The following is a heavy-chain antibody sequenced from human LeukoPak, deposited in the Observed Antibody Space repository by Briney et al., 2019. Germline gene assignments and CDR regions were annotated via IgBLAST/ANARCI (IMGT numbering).Heavy chain of an antibody. Sequence: GGSLRLSCAASGFTVSSNYMSWVRQAPGKGLEWVSVIYSGGSTYYADSVKGRFTISRDNSKNTLYLQMNSLRAEDTAVYYCARVSGSYLYYLDYWGQGTLVTVSS. J-gene: IGHJ4*02. D-gene: IGHD1-26*01. V-gene: IGHV3-53*01. CDR2: IYSGGST. CDR1: GFTVSSNY. CDR3: ARVSGSYLYYLDY.